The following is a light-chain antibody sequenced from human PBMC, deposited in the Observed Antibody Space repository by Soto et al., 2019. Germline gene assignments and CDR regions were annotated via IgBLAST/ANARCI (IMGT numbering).Light chain of an antibody. CDR2: EVN. CDR1: SSDIGPFNY. V-gene: IGLV2-14*01. CDR3: TSYTRSNIYV. J-gene: IGLJ1*01. Sequence: QPVLTQPASVSGSPGQSITISCTGSSSDIGPFNYVSWYRNHPGKAPKLMIYEVNKRPSGVSNRFSGSKSDNTASLTISGLQAEDEADYYCTSYTRSNIYVFGPGTQLTVL.